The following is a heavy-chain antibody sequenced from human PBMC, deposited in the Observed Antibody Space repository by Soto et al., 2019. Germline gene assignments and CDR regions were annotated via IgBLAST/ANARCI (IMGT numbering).Heavy chain of an antibody. J-gene: IGHJ3*02. CDR2: ISSSSTI. D-gene: IGHD6-6*01. CDR1: GFTFSSYS. V-gene: IGHV3-48*01. Sequence: GGSLRLSCAASGFTFSSYSMNWVRQAPGKGLEWVSYISSSSTIYYADSVKGRFTISRDNAKNSLYLQMNSLRAEDTAVYYCARDRSSFAAFDIWGQGTMVTVSS. CDR3: ARDRSSFAAFDI.